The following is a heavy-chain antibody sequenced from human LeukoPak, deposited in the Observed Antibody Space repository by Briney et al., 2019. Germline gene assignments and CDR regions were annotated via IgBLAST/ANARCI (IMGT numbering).Heavy chain of an antibody. V-gene: IGHV1-69*01. Sequence: GSAVNVSCKASVGTFISYAINWVRQAPGQALEWMGGIIPIFVTANYAQKFQGRVTITADESTSTAYMELSSLRSEDTAVYYCAKSNGYGLVDIWGQGTMVTVSS. CDR2: IIPIFVTA. D-gene: IGHD3-10*01. CDR3: AKSNGYGLVDI. J-gene: IGHJ3*02. CDR1: VGTFISYA.